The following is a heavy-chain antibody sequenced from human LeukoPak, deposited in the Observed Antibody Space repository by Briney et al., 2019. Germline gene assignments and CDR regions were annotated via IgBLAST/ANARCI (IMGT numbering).Heavy chain of an antibody. J-gene: IGHJ5*02. Sequence: GGSLRLSCATSGFTISTYGMHWVRQAPGKGLEWVSYISGSSTSIYHADSVKGRFTISRDNAKNSLYLQMNSLRAEDTAVYYCARDVGYRSWFDPWGQGTLVIVSS. V-gene: IGHV3-48*01. D-gene: IGHD5-18*01. CDR1: GFTISTYG. CDR2: ISGSSTSI. CDR3: ARDVGYRSWFDP.